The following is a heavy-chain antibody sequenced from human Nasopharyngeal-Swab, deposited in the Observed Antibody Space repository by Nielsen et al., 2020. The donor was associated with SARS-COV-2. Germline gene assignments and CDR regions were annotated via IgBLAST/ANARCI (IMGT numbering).Heavy chain of an antibody. D-gene: IGHD1-20*01. J-gene: IGHJ4*02. CDR3: ARAHTTSYSITGLTDY. V-gene: IGHV3-30*03. CDR2: ISYDGSNK. Sequence: GESLKISCAASGFTFSSYGMHWVRQAPGKGLEWVAVISYDGSNKYYADSVKGRFTISRDNSKNTLYLQMNSLRAEDTAVYYCARAHTTSYSITGLTDYWGQGTLVTVSS. CDR1: GFTFSSYG.